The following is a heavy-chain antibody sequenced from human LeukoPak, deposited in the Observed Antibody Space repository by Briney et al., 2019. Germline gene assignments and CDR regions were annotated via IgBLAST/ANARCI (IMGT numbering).Heavy chain of an antibody. V-gene: IGHV3-53*01. CDR1: GFTVSSNC. CDR2: IYSGGST. D-gene: IGHD3-22*01. CDR3: ARVGGYYDSSGYYFSY. Sequence: GGSLRLSCAASGFTVSSNCMSWVRQAPGKGLEWVSVIYSGGSTYYADSVKGRFTISRDNSKNTLYLQMNSLRAEDTAVYYCARVGGYYDSSGYYFSYWGRGTLVTVSS. J-gene: IGHJ4*02.